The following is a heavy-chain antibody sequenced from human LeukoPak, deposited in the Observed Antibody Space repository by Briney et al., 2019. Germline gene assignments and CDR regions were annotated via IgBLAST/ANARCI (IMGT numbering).Heavy chain of an antibody. Sequence: SETLSLTCTVSGGSISSSSYYWGWIRQPPGKGLEWIGSIYYSGSTYYNPSLKSRVTISVDTSKNQFSLKLSSVTAADTAVYYCARGEGSWYYYDSSGYSFDYWGQGTLVTVSS. CDR1: GGSISSSSYY. CDR2: IYYSGST. D-gene: IGHD3-22*01. J-gene: IGHJ4*02. CDR3: ARGEGSWYYYDSSGYSFDY. V-gene: IGHV4-39*07.